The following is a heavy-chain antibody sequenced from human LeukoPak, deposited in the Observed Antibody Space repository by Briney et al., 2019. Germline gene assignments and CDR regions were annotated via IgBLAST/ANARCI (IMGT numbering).Heavy chain of an antibody. V-gene: IGHV3-23*01. J-gene: IGHJ4*02. D-gene: IGHD3-22*01. CDR1: GFTLSSYA. CDR3: AKGPQVGSGYHPDY. Sequence: GGSLRLSCAASGFTLSSYAMSWVPQAPGKGLEWVSVISGSGGSTYYADSVKGRFTISRDNSKNTLYVQMNSLRVEDTDVYYCAKGPQVGSGYHPDYWGQGTLVTVSS. CDR2: ISGSGGST.